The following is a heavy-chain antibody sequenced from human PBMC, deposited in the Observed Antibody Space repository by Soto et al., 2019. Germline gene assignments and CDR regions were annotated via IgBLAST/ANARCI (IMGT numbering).Heavy chain of an antibody. Sequence: QVQLVQSGAEVKKPGSSVKVSCKASGGTFSSYAISWVRQAPGQGLEWMGGIIPIFGTANYAQKFQGRVTITAYDSTSTAYMELSSLRSEDTAVYYCAADVWSGSEPGEWFDPWGQGTLVTVSS. CDR3: AADVWSGSEPGEWFDP. CDR2: IIPIFGTA. J-gene: IGHJ5*02. CDR1: GGTFSSYA. V-gene: IGHV1-69*01. D-gene: IGHD3-3*01.